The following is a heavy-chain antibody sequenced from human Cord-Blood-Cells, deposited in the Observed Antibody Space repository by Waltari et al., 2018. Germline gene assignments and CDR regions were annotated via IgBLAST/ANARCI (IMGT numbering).Heavy chain of an antibody. V-gene: IGHV4-38-2*02. CDR1: GYSLSSGYY. Sequence: QVQLQESGPGLVKPSETLSLTCTVSGYSLSSGYYWGWIRQPPVKGLGLIGSIYHSGSTYYNRSLKSRVTISVDTSKNQFSLKLSSVTAADTAVYYCARSSSWYEAYYWGQGTLVTVSS. CDR3: ARSSSWYEAYY. CDR2: IYHSGST. D-gene: IGHD6-13*01. J-gene: IGHJ4*02.